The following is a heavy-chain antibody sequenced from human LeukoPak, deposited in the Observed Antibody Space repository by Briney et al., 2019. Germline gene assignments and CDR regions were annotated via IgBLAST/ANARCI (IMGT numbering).Heavy chain of an antibody. CDR1: GGSFSGYY. V-gene: IGHV4-34*01. Sequence: KPSETLSLTCAVYGGSFSGYYWSWIRQPPGKGLEWIGEINHSGSTNYNPSLKSRVTMSVDTSKNQFSLKLSSVTAADTAVYYCARVRGSYFWYFDLWGRGTLVTVSS. J-gene: IGHJ2*01. D-gene: IGHD1-26*01. CDR3: ARVRGSYFWYFDL. CDR2: INHSGST.